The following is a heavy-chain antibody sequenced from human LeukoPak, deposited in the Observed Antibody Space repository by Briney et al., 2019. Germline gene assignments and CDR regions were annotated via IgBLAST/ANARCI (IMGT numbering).Heavy chain of an antibody. CDR1: GYTFTSYG. J-gene: IGHJ3*02. CDR2: ISAYNGNT. D-gene: IGHD5-24*01. Sequence: ASVRVSCKASGYTFTSYGISWVRQAPGQGLERMGWISAYNGNTNYAQKLQGRVTMTTDTSTSTAYMELRSLRSHDTAVYYGARYRRWHVFDIGTQGTMVTVS. V-gene: IGHV1-18*04. CDR3: ARYRRWHVFDI.